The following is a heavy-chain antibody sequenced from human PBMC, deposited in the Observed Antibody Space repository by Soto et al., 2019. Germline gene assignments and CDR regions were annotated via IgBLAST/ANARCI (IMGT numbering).Heavy chain of an antibody. V-gene: IGHV4-4*09. D-gene: IGHD2-21*01. CDR1: ADSFSKYY. J-gene: IGHJ4*02. Sequence: SETLSLTCSVSADSFSKYYWTWIRQPPGKGLEWIGYIYPGGNTYYSPSLKSRVTIALDTSKSLGSLRLNSVTAADTAVYYCARLVGVAISPWGQGTLVTVSS. CDR2: IYPGGNT. CDR3: ARLVGVAISP.